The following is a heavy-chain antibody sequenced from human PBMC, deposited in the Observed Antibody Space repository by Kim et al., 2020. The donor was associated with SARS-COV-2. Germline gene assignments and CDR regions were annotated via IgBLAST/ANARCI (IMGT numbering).Heavy chain of an antibody. Sequence: SETLSLTCTVSGDSISSSANYWGWVRQPPGKGLEWIGNVFYDGTTYYNPSLKSRVTMSVDTSKNQLSLKLESVTATDTAVYYCARRPSGNPFDFWGQGTLITVSS. D-gene: IGHD1-26*01. CDR3: ARRPSGNPFDF. J-gene: IGHJ4*02. CDR1: GDSISSSANY. CDR2: VFYDGTT. V-gene: IGHV4-39*01.